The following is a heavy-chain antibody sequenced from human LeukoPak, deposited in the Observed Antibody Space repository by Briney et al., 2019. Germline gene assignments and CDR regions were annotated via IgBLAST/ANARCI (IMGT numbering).Heavy chain of an antibody. CDR3: AKDPHYYDSSGYFSLTYYFDY. Sequence: GGSLRLSCAASGFTFSSYAMSWVRQAPGKGLEWVSAISGSGGSTYYADSVKGRFTISRDNSKNTLYLQMNSLRAEDTAVYYCAKDPHYYDSSGYFSLTYYFDYWGQGTLVTVSS. V-gene: IGHV3-23*01. CDR2: ISGSGGST. CDR1: GFTFSSYA. D-gene: IGHD3-22*01. J-gene: IGHJ4*02.